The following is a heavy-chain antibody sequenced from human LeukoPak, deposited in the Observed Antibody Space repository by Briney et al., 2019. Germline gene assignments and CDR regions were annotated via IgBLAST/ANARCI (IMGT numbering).Heavy chain of an antibody. CDR2: IGPTGFDR. CDR3: ATETNGRHYDY. J-gene: IGHJ4*02. V-gene: IGHV3-21*06. D-gene: IGHD1-14*01. Sequence: GGSLRLSCTPSGLTFSTSGFNWVRQAPGKGLEWVASIGPTGFDRYHADSIKGRFTVSRDNANNFLYLQMDSLRAEDTAVYYCATETNGRHYDYWGQGTLLTVSS. CDR1: GLTFSTSG.